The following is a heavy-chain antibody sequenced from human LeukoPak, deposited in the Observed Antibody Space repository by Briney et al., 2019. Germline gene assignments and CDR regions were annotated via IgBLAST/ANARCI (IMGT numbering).Heavy chain of an antibody. V-gene: IGHV3-11*01. D-gene: IGHD2-21*01. J-gene: IGHJ3*02. CDR2: ISSSGSTI. CDR1: GFTFSDYY. Sequence: GGSLRLSCAASGFTFSDYYMSWIRQAPGKGLEWVSYISSSGSTIYYADSMKGRFTISRDNAKNTLYLQMNSLRAEDTAVYYCAKGGYCGGDCLDAFDIWGQGTMVTVSS. CDR3: AKGGYCGGDCLDAFDI.